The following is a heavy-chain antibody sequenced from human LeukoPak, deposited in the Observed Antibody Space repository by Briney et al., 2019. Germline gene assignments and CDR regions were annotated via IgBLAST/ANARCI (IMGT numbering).Heavy chain of an antibody. Sequence: GASVKVSCKASGYTFTGYYMHWVRQAPGQGLEWMGIINPSGGSTSYAQKFQGRVTMTRDMSTSTVYMELSSLRSEDTAVYYCARERDGGYSGYDDAFDIWGQGTMVTVSS. D-gene: IGHD5-12*01. J-gene: IGHJ3*02. CDR1: GYTFTGYY. CDR2: INPSGGST. CDR3: ARERDGGYSGYDDAFDI. V-gene: IGHV1-46*01.